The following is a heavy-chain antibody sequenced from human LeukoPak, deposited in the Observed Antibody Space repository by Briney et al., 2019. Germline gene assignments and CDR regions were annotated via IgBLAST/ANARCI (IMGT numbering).Heavy chain of an antibody. V-gene: IGHV3-7*03. Sequence: GSLRLSCAASGFTFSDYWMHWVRQAPGKGLEWVANIKQDGSAKYYVDSVKGRFTISRDNAKNSLYLQMNSLRAEDTAVYYCARMYFDSWGQGTLVTVSS. J-gene: IGHJ4*02. CDR1: GFTFSDYW. CDR2: IKQDGSAK. CDR3: ARMYFDS.